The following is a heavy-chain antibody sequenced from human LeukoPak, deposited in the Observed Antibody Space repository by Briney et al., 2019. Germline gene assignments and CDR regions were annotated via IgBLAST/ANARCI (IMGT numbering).Heavy chain of an antibody. CDR3: ARISLRVAGDY. J-gene: IGHJ4*02. D-gene: IGHD6-13*01. V-gene: IGHV4-34*01. CDR1: GGSFSGYY. Sequence: SETLSLTCAVYGGSFSGYYWSWIRQPPGKGLEWIGEINHSGSTNYNPSLKSRVTISADTSKNQFSLKLSSVTAADTAVYYCARISLRVAGDYWGQGTLVTVSS. CDR2: INHSGST.